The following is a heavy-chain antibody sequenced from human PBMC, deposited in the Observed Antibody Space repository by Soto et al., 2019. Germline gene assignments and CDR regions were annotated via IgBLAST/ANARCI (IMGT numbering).Heavy chain of an antibody. CDR2: INAGNGNT. CDR1: GYTFTSYA. J-gene: IGHJ4*02. D-gene: IGHD5-18*01. V-gene: IGHV1-3*01. CDR3: ARGLNGYLHYFDY. Sequence: QVQLVQSGAEVKMPGASVKVSCKASGYTFTSYAMHWVRQAPGQRLEWMGWINAGNGNTKYSQKFQGRVTITRDTSASTAYMELSSLRSEDTAVYYCARGLNGYLHYFDYWGQGTLVTVSS.